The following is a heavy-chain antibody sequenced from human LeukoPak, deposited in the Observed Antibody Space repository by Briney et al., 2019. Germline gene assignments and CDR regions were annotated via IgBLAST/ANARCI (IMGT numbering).Heavy chain of an antibody. J-gene: IGHJ5*02. CDR1: GYTFTSYY. V-gene: IGHV1-46*01. CDR3: ARAAYDSSGYPLHP. Sequence: ASERLLCESCGYTFTSYYMHWVRQAPGQAREGMGRINPSGGNTNYAQKFQGRVTMTTDTSTSTVYMELSSLRSEDTAVYYCARAAYDSSGYPLHPWGQGTLVTVSS. D-gene: IGHD3-22*01. CDR2: INPSGGNT.